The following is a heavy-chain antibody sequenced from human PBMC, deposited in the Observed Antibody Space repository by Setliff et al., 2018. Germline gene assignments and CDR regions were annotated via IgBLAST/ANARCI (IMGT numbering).Heavy chain of an antibody. Sequence: ASETLSLTCGASGGTFSDYYWTWIRQPPGKGLEWIGEIKHTGSTNYNPSLKSRVTISVDKSKNQFSLNLSSVTAADTAVYYCARGGSDILTAYYLHWFDPWGQGTLVTVSS. D-gene: IGHD3-9*01. CDR2: IKHTGST. CDR1: GGTFSDYY. CDR3: ARGGSDILTAYYLHWFDP. V-gene: IGHV4-34*01. J-gene: IGHJ5*02.